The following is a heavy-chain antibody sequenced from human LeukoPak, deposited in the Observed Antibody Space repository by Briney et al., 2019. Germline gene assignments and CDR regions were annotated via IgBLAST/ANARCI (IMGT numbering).Heavy chain of an antibody. V-gene: IGHV4-38-2*02. D-gene: IGHD6-13*01. CDR1: GYFITNGYY. J-gene: IGHJ5*02. Sequence: SETLSLTCTVSGYFITNGYYWGWIRQPPGKGLEWIGSISHSGSTYYNPSLKSRVSISVDTSKNQFSLKLNSVTAADTAVYYCARTRTQYSCTSPWGQGTLVTVSS. CDR3: ARTRTQYSCTSP. CDR2: ISHSGST.